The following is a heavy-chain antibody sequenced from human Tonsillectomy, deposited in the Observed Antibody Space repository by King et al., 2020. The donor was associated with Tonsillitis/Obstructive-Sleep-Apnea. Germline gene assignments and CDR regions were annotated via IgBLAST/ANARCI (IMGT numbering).Heavy chain of an antibody. Sequence: VQLVESGGGLVKPGGSLRLSCAASGFTFSDHYMSWIRQAPGKGLEWVSYFSSSGITIYYADSVKGRFTISRDNAKNSLYLQMDSLRAEDTAVYFCARVPDYGGTFDYWGQGTLVTVSS. D-gene: IGHD4-23*01. V-gene: IGHV3-11*01. CDR1: GFTFSDHY. CDR3: ARVPDYGGTFDY. J-gene: IGHJ4*02. CDR2: FSSSGITI.